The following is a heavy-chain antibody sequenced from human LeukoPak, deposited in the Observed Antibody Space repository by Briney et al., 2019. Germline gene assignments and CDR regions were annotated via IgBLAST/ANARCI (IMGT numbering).Heavy chain of an antibody. J-gene: IGHJ5*02. Sequence: SETLSLTCTVSGGSISSYYWSWLRQPPGQGLEWIAYIHSSGYTNYNPALKSRVTISVDTSKNQFSLKVTSVTAADTAVYYCAKRQGPNSGSYDYFDPWGQGTLVTVSS. V-gene: IGHV4-4*09. D-gene: IGHD1-26*01. CDR2: IHSSGYT. CDR3: AKRQGPNSGSYDYFDP. CDR1: GGSISSYY.